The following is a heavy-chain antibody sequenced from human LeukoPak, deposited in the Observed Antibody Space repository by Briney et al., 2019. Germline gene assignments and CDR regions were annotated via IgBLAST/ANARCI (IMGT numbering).Heavy chain of an antibody. CDR3: AKVWWGKRTLGY. CDR2: ISGGDDST. D-gene: IGHD3-16*01. V-gene: IGHV3-23*01. Sequence: GGSLRLSCVASGFTFSIHGISWVRQAPGKGLEWVSTISGGDDSTYYTDSVRGRFTISRDNSKNTLYLQMNSLRAEDTALYYCAKVWWGKRTLGYWGQGNQVTVSS. CDR1: GFTFSIHG. J-gene: IGHJ4*02.